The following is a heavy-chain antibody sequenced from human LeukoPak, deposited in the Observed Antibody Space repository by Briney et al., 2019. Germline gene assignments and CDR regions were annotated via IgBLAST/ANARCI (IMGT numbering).Heavy chain of an antibody. Sequence: PGGSLRLSCAASGFTFSSYSMNWVRQAPGKGLEWVSYISSSSSTIYYADSVKGRFTISRDNAKNSLYLQMNSLRAEDTAVYYCARSGYYSSSSYFDYWGQGTLVTVSS. CDR3: ARSGYYSSSSYFDY. CDR1: GFTFSSYS. CDR2: ISSSSSTI. V-gene: IGHV3-48*01. D-gene: IGHD6-6*01. J-gene: IGHJ4*02.